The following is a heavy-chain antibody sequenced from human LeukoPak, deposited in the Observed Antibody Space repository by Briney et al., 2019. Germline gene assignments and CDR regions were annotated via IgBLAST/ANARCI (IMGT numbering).Heavy chain of an antibody. Sequence: ASVKVSCKASGYTFTSYYMHWVRQAPRQGLEWMGIINPSGGSTSYAQKFQGRVTMTRDTSTSTVYMELSSLRSEDTAVYYCASPVVPAAVTPYYYYGMDVWGQGTTVTVSS. V-gene: IGHV1-46*01. J-gene: IGHJ6*02. CDR1: GYTFTSYY. D-gene: IGHD2-2*01. CDR3: ASPVVPAAVTPYYYYGMDV. CDR2: INPSGGST.